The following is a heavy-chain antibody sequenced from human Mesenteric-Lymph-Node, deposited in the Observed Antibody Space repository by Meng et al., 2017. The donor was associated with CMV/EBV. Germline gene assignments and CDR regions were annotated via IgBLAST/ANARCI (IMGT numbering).Heavy chain of an antibody. V-gene: IGHV1-69*01. CDR3: ARDSENGTYYDFLYGYVYGMDL. Sequence: ISWGRQAPGQGREWMGGIIPRFARATYAQQFQGRVTITADESTNTAYMELRSLRSEDTAMYYCARDSENGTYYDFLYGYVYGMDLWGQGTTVTVSS. CDR2: IIPRFARA. J-gene: IGHJ6*02. D-gene: IGHD3-3*01.